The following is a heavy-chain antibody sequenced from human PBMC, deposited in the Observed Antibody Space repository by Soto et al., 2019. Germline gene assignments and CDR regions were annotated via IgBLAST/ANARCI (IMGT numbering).Heavy chain of an antibody. CDR1: GYTFTSYG. CDR2: ISAYNGNT. J-gene: IGHJ5*01. V-gene: IGHV1-18*01. Sequence: ASVKVSCKASGYTFTSYGISWVRQAPGQGLEWMGWISAYNGNTNYAQKLQGRVTMTTDTSISTAYMEVSRLRSDDTAVYYCARDPTGYSSSWYDFWGQGTLVTVTS. CDR3: ARDPTGYSSSWYDF. D-gene: IGHD6-13*01.